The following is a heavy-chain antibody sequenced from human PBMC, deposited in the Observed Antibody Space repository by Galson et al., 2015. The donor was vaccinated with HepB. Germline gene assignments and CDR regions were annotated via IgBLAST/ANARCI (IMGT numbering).Heavy chain of an antibody. V-gene: IGHV1-2*02. CDR3: ARSPYYYDSSGYYYSNDH. J-gene: IGHJ4*02. D-gene: IGHD3-22*01. CDR2: INPNSGGT. CDR1: GYTFTGYY. Sequence: SVKVSCKASGYTFTGYYMHWVRQAPGQGLEWMGWINPNSGGTNYAQKFQGRVTMTRDTSISTAYMELSRLRSDDTAVYYCARSPYYYDSSGYYYSNDHWGQGTLVTVSS.